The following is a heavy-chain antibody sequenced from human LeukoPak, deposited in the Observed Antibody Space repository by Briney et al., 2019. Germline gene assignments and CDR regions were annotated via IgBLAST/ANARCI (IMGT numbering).Heavy chain of an antibody. D-gene: IGHD6-13*01. CDR2: ISAYNGNT. CDR1: GYTFTSYG. CDR3: ARDSGYSTSLNWFDP. Sequence: ASVKVSCKASGYTFTSYGISWVRQAPGQGLEWMGWISAYNGNTNYAQKFQGRVTMTRDTSTSTVYMELSSLRSEDTAVYYCARDSGYSTSLNWFDPWGQGTPVTVSS. J-gene: IGHJ5*02. V-gene: IGHV1-18*01.